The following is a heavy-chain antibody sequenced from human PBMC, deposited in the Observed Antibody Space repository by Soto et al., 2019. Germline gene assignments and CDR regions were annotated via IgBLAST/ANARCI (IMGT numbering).Heavy chain of an antibody. D-gene: IGHD6-13*01. V-gene: IGHV3-33*01. CDR3: ARDQGDSSSWYYFDY. Sequence: GGSLRLSCAASGFTFSSYGMHWVRQAPGKGLEWVAVIWYDGSNKYYADSVKGRFTISRDNSKNTLYLQMNSLRAEDTAVYYCARDQGDSSSWYYFDYWGQGTLVTVSS. CDR1: GFTFSSYG. CDR2: IWYDGSNK. J-gene: IGHJ4*02.